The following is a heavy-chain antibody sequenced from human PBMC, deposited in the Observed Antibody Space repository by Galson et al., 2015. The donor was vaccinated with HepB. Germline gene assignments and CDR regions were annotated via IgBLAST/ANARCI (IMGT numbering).Heavy chain of an antibody. CDR3: AKDASNSWFDP. CDR1: GFTFSTYG. Sequence: SLRLSCAASGFTFSTYGMGWVRQAPGKGLEWVSTLGGGGANTYYADSVRGRFTISRDNSKKMLYLQMNSLRAEDTALYYCAKDASNSWFDPWGQGALVTVSS. V-gene: IGHV3-23*01. D-gene: IGHD4-23*01. CDR2: LGGGGANT. J-gene: IGHJ5*02.